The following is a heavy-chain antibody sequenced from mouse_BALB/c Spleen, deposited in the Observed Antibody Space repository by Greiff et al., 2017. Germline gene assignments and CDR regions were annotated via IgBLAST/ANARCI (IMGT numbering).Heavy chain of an antibody. D-gene: IGHD2-1*01. CDR2: IRLKSNNYAT. CDR3: TRPYYGNPFAY. CDR1: GFTFSNYW. V-gene: IGHV6-6*02. J-gene: IGHJ3*01. Sequence: EVQLQQSGGGLVQPGGSMKLSCVASGFTFSNYWMNWVRQSPEKGLEWVAEIRLKSNNYATHYAESVKGRFTISRDDSKSSVYLQMNNLRAEDTGIYYCTRPYYGNPFAYWGQGTLVTVSA.